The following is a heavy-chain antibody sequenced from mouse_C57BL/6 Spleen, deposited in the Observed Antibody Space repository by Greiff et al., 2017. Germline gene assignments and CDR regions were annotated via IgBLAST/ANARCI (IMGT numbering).Heavy chain of an antibody. Sequence: VQLQQSGAELVRPGASVTLSCKASGYTFTDYEMHWVKQTPVHGLEWIGAIDPETGGTAYNQKFKGKAILTADKSSSTAYMELRSLTSEDSAVYYCTREGDYYGSSWDLDYWGQGTTLTVSS. D-gene: IGHD1-1*01. CDR1: GYTFTDYE. CDR2: IDPETGGT. J-gene: IGHJ2*01. CDR3: TREGDYYGSSWDLDY. V-gene: IGHV1-15*01.